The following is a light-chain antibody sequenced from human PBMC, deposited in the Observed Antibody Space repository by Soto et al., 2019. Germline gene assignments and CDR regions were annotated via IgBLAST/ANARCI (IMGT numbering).Light chain of an antibody. CDR1: SSNIGGNS. CDR3: GSWDSSLSDDV. J-gene: IGLJ1*01. Sequence: QSVMTQPPSVSAAPGQKVTISCSGSSSNIGGNSVSWYQQLPGTAPKLLIYDDNKRPSGIPDRFSGSKSGTSATLGITGFQTGDEADYYCGSWDSSLSDDVFGTGTKLTVL. CDR2: DDN. V-gene: IGLV1-51*01.